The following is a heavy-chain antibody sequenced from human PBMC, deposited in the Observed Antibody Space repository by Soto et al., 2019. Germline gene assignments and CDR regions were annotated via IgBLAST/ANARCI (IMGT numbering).Heavy chain of an antibody. Sequence: NPSETLSLTCAVSGYSISSGYYWGWIRQPPGKGLEWIGSIYHSGSTYYNPSLKSRVTISVDTCKNQFSLKLSSVTAADTAVYYCARAPGYYDFWSGYYTTYSYYFDYWGQGTLVTVSS. J-gene: IGHJ4*02. V-gene: IGHV4-38-2*01. CDR1: GYSISSGYY. CDR2: IYHSGST. D-gene: IGHD3-3*01. CDR3: ARAPGYYDFWSGYYTTYSYYFDY.